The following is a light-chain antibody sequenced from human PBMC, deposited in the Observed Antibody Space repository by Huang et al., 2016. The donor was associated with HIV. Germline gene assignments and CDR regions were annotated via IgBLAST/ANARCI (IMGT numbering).Light chain of an antibody. CDR1: QRVATN. J-gene: IGKJ2*01. Sequence: EIIMTQSPATLSLSPGEGASLSCRANQRVATNLAWYLHRPGQSPRILIFGASTRDSGRPGRFSGSGSGTQFTLTVSGLQSEDFAVYYCQQYHNWPYTFGQGTKLEI. V-gene: IGKV3-15*01. CDR2: GAS. CDR3: QQYHNWPYT.